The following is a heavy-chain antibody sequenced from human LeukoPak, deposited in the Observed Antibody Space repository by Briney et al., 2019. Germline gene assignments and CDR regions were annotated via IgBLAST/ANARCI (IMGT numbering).Heavy chain of an antibody. CDR2: ISSSGSTI. CDR3: AREISGAIDY. D-gene: IGHD7-27*01. Sequence: GGSLRLSCAASGFTFSSYEMNWVRQAPGKGLEWVSYISSSGSTIYYADSVKGRFISSRDNTKNSLYLQMNSLRAEDTALYYCAREISGAIDYWGQGTMVTVSS. V-gene: IGHV3-48*03. CDR1: GFTFSSYE. J-gene: IGHJ4*02.